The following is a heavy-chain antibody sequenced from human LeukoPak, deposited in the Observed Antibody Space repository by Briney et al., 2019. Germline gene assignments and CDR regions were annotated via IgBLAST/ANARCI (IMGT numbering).Heavy chain of an antibody. V-gene: IGHV3-33*03. Sequence: GTSLRLSCTASGYTFSDYGMHWVRQAPGKGLEWLSVISYSGVVKFYADSVKGRFTTSRDNAKNALHLQMNSLTAEDTAVYYCVLDLFSSFAFDIWGQGTMVTVSS. CDR1: GYTFSDYG. J-gene: IGHJ3*02. CDR3: VLDLFSSFAFDI. CDR2: ISYSGVVK. D-gene: IGHD3/OR15-3a*01.